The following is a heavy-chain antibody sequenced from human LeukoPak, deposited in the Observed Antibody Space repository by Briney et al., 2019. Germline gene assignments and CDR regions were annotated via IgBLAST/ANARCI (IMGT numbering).Heavy chain of an antibody. V-gene: IGHV3-74*01. CDR1: GSGFAFAGAW. CDR2: ISADGIRT. CDR3: TRGISYTMNI. D-gene: IGHD2/OR15-2a*01. J-gene: IGHJ6*02. Sequence: GGSLRLSCAASGSGFAFAGAWMHWVSHVPGNGPEWVSLISADGIRTTYADSVKGRFIISRDNAKNTLYLQMSSLRAEDTAVYYCTRGISYTMNIWGQGTTVTVSS.